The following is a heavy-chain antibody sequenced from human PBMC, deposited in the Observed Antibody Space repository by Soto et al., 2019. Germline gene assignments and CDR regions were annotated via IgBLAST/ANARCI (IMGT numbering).Heavy chain of an antibody. CDR1: GYSFTRYG. J-gene: IGHJ6*02. Sequence: QVQLVQSGAEVKNPGASVKVSCKASGYSFTRYGIGWAREAPGQGLEWMGWINAYNGNTNYAQNLQGRLTLTTATTTNTAYMELRSLRSNDTAIYYCAMVDVYVTPSPQDVWGQGTTVTVSS. CDR2: INAYNGNT. CDR3: AMVDVYVTPSPQDV. D-gene: IGHD3-16*01. V-gene: IGHV1-18*01.